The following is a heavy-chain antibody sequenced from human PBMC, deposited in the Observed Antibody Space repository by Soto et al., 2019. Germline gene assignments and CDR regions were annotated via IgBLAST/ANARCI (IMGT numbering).Heavy chain of an antibody. Sequence: QVQLVESGGGVVQPGRSLRLSCAASGFTFSSYGMHWVRQAPGKGLEWVAVISYDGSNKYYADSVKGRFTISRDNSKNTLYLPMNHLRAEDTAVYYCAKERLYCSGGSCYYYYGMDVWGQGTTVTVSS. CDR2: ISYDGSNK. V-gene: IGHV3-30*18. J-gene: IGHJ6*02. CDR3: AKERLYCSGGSCYYYYGMDV. CDR1: GFTFSSYG. D-gene: IGHD2-15*01.